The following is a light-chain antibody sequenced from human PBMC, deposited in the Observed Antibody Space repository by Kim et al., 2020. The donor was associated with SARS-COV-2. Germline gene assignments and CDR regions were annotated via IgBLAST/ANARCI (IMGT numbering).Light chain of an antibody. V-gene: IGKV3-11*01. CDR1: HSIGNS. Sequence: EIVLTQSPATLSLSPGERATLSCRASHSIGNSLAWYQQKPGQTPRLLIHDASNGATDIPARFSGSGSGTDFTLTISSLEPEDFAVYFCQQRSSWPPTFGQGTRLVIK. J-gene: IGKJ5*01. CDR2: DAS. CDR3: QQRSSWPPT.